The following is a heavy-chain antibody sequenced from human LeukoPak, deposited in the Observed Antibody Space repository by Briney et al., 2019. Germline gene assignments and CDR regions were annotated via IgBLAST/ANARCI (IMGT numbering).Heavy chain of an antibody. Sequence: GGSLRLSCAASGFTFSSYGMHWVRQAPGKGLEWVAVISYDGSNKYYADSVKGRFTISRDNSKNTLYLQMNSLRGEDTAVYYCARDGSGYHFDYWGQGTLVTVSS. CDR1: GFTFSSYG. CDR2: ISYDGSNK. J-gene: IGHJ4*02. CDR3: ARDGSGYHFDY. D-gene: IGHD3-22*01. V-gene: IGHV3-30*03.